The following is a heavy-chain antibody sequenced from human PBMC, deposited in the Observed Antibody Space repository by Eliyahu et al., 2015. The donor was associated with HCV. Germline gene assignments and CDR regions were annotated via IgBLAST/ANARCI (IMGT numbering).Heavy chain of an antibody. CDR3: ARAPAGGPLMDV. Sequence: QLVQSGAEVKKPGASVKVSCKASGYTFTAYYMHWVRQAPGQGLEWMAWINPDSGGTDYARKFQGRVTMTRDTSITTAYMELTRLRSDDTAVYYCARAPAGGPLMDVWGQGTTVTVSS. J-gene: IGHJ6*02. CDR2: INPDSGGT. V-gene: IGHV1-2*02. CDR1: GYTFTAYY. D-gene: IGHD3-16*01.